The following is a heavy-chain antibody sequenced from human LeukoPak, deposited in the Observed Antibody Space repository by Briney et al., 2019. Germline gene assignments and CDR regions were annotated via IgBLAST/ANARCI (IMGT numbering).Heavy chain of an antibody. CDR2: ISYDGSNK. D-gene: IGHD5-12*01. CDR3: AKDPWGSGYAYYFDY. Sequence: GGSLRLSCAASGFTFSSYGMRWVRQAPGKGLEWVAVISYDGSNKYYADSVKGRFTISRGNSKNTLYLQMNSLRAEDTAVYYCAKDPWGSGYAYYFDYWGQGTLVTVSS. V-gene: IGHV3-30*18. J-gene: IGHJ4*02. CDR1: GFTFSSYG.